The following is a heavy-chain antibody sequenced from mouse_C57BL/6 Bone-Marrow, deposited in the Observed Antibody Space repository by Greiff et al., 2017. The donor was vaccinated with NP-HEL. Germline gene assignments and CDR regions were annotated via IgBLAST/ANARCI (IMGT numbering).Heavy chain of an antibody. CDR2: ISSGGSYT. V-gene: IGHV5-6*01. J-gene: IGHJ2*01. CDR1: GFTFSSYG. CDR3: ARLITTVVEYFDY. Sequence: EVQLVESGGDLVKPGGSLKLSCAASGFTFSSYGMSWVRQTPDKRLEWVATISSGGSYTYYPDSVKGRFTISRDNAKNTLYLQMSSLKSEDTAMYYCARLITTVVEYFDYWGQGTTLTVSS. D-gene: IGHD1-1*01.